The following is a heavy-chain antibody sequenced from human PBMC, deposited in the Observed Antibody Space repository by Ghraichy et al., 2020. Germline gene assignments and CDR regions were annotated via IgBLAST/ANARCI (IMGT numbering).Heavy chain of an antibody. J-gene: IGHJ3*02. CDR2: ISSSGSTI. CDR3: ARVYHYVEMATTDAFDI. Sequence: RGSLRLSCAASGFTFSDYYMSWIRQAPGKGLEWVSYISSSGSTIYYADSVKGRFTISRDNAKNSLYLQMNSLRAEDTAVYYCARVYHYVEMATTDAFDIWGQGTMVTVSS. V-gene: IGHV3-11*01. D-gene: IGHD5-24*01. CDR1: GFTFSDYY.